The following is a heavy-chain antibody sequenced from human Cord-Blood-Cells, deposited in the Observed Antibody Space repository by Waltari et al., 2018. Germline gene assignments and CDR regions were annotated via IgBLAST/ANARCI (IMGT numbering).Heavy chain of an antibody. CDR3: TTAPGRLDY. CDR1: GFTFSNAW. V-gene: IGHV3-15*01. Sequence: EVQLVESGGGLVKPGGSLRLSCAASGFTFSNAWMSWVHQAPGKGLEWVGRIKRKTDGGTTDYAAPVKGRFTISRDDSKNTLYLQMNSLKTEDTAVYYCTTAPGRLDYWGQGTLVTVSS. J-gene: IGHJ4*02. CDR2: IKRKTDGGTT.